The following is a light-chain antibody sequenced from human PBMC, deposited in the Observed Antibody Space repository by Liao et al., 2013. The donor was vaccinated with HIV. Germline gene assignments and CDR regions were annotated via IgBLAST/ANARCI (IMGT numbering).Light chain of an antibody. Sequence: SYVLTQTPSVSVAPGKTAKITCGGDNIGGKSVHWYQQKPGQAPVLVIFYGTDRPSGIPERFSGSNSGNTATLTISRVEAGDEADYYCQVWDSNSDRVVFGGGTKLTVL. J-gene: IGLJ2*01. CDR3: QVWDSNSDRVV. V-gene: IGLV3-21*04. CDR1: NIGGKS. CDR2: YGT.